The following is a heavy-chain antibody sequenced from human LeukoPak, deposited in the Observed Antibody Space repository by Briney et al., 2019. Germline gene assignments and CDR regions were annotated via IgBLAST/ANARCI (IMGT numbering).Heavy chain of an antibody. CDR1: GVSISSSSYY. CDR3: ARDLHGDFGDY. D-gene: IGHD4-17*01. V-gene: IGHV4-39*07. Sequence: SETLSLTCTVSGVSISSSSYYWGWIRQPPGKGLEWIGSIYYSGSTYYNPSLKSRVTISVDTSKNQFSLKLSSVTAADTAVYYCARDLHGDFGDYWGQGTLVTVSS. J-gene: IGHJ4*02. CDR2: IYYSGST.